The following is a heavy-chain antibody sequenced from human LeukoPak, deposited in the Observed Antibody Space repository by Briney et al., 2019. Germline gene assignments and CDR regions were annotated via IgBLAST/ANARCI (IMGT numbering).Heavy chain of an antibody. CDR2: ISGSGINT. D-gene: IGHD3-22*01. CDR1: GFTFRNYA. V-gene: IGHV3-23*01. CDR3: AKDSSTSSGYSLAFDI. Sequence: PGGSLRLSCAASGFTFRNYAVSWVRQAPGKGLEWVSAISGSGINTYYADSVKGRFTISRDNSKNTLYLQMNSLRAEDTAMYYCAKDSSTSSGYSLAFDIWGQGTMVTVSS. J-gene: IGHJ3*02.